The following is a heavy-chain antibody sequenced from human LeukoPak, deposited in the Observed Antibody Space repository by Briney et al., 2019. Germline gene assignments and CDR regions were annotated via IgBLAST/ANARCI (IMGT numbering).Heavy chain of an antibody. V-gene: IGHV1-24*01. D-gene: IGHD1-26*01. CDR1: GYTLTELF. CDR3: ARDGESSGSDDFDY. CDR2: FDPEDGET. J-gene: IGHJ4*02. Sequence: ASVKVSCKVSGYTLTELFMNSVRQAPGQGLGWMGGFDPEDGETIYAQKFQVRVTMTEDTSTDTDYMELSSLRSEDTAVYYCARDGESSGSDDFDYWGQGTLVTVSS.